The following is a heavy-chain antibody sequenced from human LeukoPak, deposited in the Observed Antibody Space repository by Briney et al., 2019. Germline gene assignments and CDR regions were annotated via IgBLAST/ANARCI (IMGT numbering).Heavy chain of an antibody. CDR3: ARRYSSSWYESGYYYMDV. Sequence: ASETLSLTCAVYGGSFSGYYWSWIRQPPGKGLEWIGEINHSGSTNYNPSLKSRVTISVDTSKNQFSLKLSSVTAADTAVYYCARRYSSSWYESGYYYMDVWGKGTTVTVSS. CDR1: GGSFSGYY. J-gene: IGHJ6*03. CDR2: INHSGST. V-gene: IGHV4-34*01. D-gene: IGHD6-13*01.